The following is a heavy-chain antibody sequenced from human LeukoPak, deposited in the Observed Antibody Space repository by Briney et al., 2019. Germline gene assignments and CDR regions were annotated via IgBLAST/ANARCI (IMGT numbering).Heavy chain of an antibody. CDR2: LTHDGVT. D-gene: IGHD6-19*01. J-gene: IGHJ5*02. CDR1: GGSLSGFY. V-gene: IGHV4-34*01. CDR3: ARGGNADRLAS. Sequence: PSETLSLTCAVYGGSLSGFYLTWIRQSPGKGLEWIGELTHDGVTSYNPSLKSRVFMPVDTSKNQFSLKLSSVTAADTAVYYCARGGNADRLASWGQGTLVTVSS.